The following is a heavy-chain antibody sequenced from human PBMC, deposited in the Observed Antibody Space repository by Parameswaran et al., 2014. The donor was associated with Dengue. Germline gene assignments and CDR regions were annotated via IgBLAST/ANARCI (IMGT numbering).Heavy chain of an antibody. V-gene: IGHV1-24*01. Sequence: WVRQAPGQGLEWMGGFDPEDDETIFAQKFQGRVAMTEDTSTDTAYMELISLRSEDTAVYYCATFIYHSSGYHPYNWFDPGAREPWSPSPQ. CDR3: ATFIYHSSGYHPYNWFDP. D-gene: IGHD3-22*01. J-gene: IGHJ5*02. CDR2: FDPEDDET.